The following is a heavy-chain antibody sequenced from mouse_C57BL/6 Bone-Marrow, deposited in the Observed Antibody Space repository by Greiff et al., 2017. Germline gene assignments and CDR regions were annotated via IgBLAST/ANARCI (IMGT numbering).Heavy chain of an antibody. D-gene: IGHD1-1*01. CDR1: GFTFSDYG. V-gene: IGHV5-17*01. CDR2: ISSGSSTI. J-gene: IGHJ1*03. Sequence: EVQRVESGGGLVKPGGSLKLSCAASGFTFSDYGMHWVRQAPEKGLEWVAYISSGSSTIYYADTVKGRFTISRDNAKNTLFLQMTSLRSEDTAMYYCARLDYYGSRGYFDVWGTGTTVTVSS. CDR3: ARLDYYGSRGYFDV.